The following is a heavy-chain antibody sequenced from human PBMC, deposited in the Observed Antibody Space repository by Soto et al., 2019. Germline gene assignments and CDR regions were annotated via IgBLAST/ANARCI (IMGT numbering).Heavy chain of an antibody. V-gene: IGHV3-48*03. Sequence: GGSLRLSCAASGFTFSSYEMNWVRQAPGKGLEWVSYISSSGSTIYYADSVKGRFTISRDNAKNSLYLQMNSLRAEDTAVYYCARIRLHGGSSGWSLRWGTYYYYGMDVWGQGTTVTVSS. D-gene: IGHD6-19*01. CDR2: ISSSGSTI. CDR3: ARIRLHGGSSGWSLRWGTYYYYGMDV. J-gene: IGHJ6*02. CDR1: GFTFSSYE.